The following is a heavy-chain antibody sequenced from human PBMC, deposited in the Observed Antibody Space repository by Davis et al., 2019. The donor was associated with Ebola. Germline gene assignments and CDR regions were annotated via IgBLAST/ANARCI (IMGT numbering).Heavy chain of an antibody. CDR1: GGSVSSGGYS. D-gene: IGHD6-6*01. V-gene: IGHV4-61*08. J-gene: IGHJ4*02. Sequence: MPSETLSLTCAVSGGSVSSGGYSWSWIRQPPGKGLEWIGYIFYSGSSYSNPSLKSRVTISVDTSKNQFSLKLSSVTAADTAVYYCASLEYSSSSGGLDYWGQGTLVTVSS. CDR2: IFYSGSS. CDR3: ASLEYSSSSGGLDY.